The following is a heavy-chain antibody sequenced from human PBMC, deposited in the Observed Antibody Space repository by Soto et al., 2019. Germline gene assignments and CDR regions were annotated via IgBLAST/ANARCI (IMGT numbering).Heavy chain of an antibody. D-gene: IGHD1-1*01. Sequence: QVQLVQSGAEVKEPGSSVKVACQASGGAFSTYAISWVRQAPGQGLEWMGGVIPLFGTSNYLPKFQGRVSIAADRSTETVYMELSRLRFDDKAGYFCAREWKAGGHFGMDVWGQGTTVTVSS. CDR1: GGAFSTYA. V-gene: IGHV1-69*06. CDR3: AREWKAGGHFGMDV. J-gene: IGHJ6*02. CDR2: VIPLFGTS.